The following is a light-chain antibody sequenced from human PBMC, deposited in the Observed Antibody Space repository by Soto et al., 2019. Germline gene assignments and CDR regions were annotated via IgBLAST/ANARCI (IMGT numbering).Light chain of an antibody. CDR2: NVY. J-gene: IGLJ2*01. CDR3: NSYTSSSTLV. V-gene: IGLV2-14*03. CDR1: SSDVGGYNF. Sequence: QSALTQPASVSGSPGQSITISCTGTSSDVGGYNFVSWYQQHPGKAPKLMLYNVYDRPSGISHRFSGSRSVNTASLTISGLQAEDEAHYYCNSYTSSSTLVFGGGTKLTVL.